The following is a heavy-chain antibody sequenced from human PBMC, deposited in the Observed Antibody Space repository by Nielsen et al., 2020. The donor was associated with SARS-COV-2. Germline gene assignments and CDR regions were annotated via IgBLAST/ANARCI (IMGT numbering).Heavy chain of an antibody. CDR2: ISWDGGST. J-gene: IGHJ6*02. CDR3: AKRRAVFMLTFGGEGAMDV. D-gene: IGHD3-16*01. CDR1: GSTFDDYT. V-gene: IGHV3-43*01. Sequence: GESLKISCAASGSTFDDYTMHWVRQAPGKGLEWVSLISWDGGSTYYADSVKGRFTVSRDTSKNTVYLQMNRLSVEDTAVYHCAKRRAVFMLTFGGEGAMDVWGQGTTVSVSS.